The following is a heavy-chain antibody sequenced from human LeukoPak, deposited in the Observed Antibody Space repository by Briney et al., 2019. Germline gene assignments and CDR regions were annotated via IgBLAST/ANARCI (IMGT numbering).Heavy chain of an antibody. D-gene: IGHD1-26*01. CDR3: AKRQGPDSGSYDYFDP. CDR1: GGSISSYY. V-gene: IGHV4-4*09. J-gene: IGHJ5*02. Sequence: SETLSLTCTVSGGSISSYYRSWIRQPPGQGLEWIAYIHSNGYTNYNPSLKSRVTLSVDTSKNQFSLKVTSVTAADSAVYYCAKRQGPDSGSYDYFDPWGQGTLVIVSS. CDR2: IHSNGYT.